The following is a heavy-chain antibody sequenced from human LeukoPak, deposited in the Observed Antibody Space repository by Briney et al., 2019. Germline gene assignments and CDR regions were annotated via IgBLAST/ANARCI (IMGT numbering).Heavy chain of an antibody. V-gene: IGHV1-69*13. CDR2: IIPIFGTA. D-gene: IGHD1-26*01. Sequence: SVKVSCKASGGTFSSYAISWVRQAPGQGLEWMGGIIPIFGTANYAQKFQGRVTITADESTSRAYMELSSLRSEDTAVYYCARVIEYSVSYSPDAFDIWGQGTMVTVSS. CDR3: ARVIEYSVSYSPDAFDI. J-gene: IGHJ3*02. CDR1: GGTFSSYA.